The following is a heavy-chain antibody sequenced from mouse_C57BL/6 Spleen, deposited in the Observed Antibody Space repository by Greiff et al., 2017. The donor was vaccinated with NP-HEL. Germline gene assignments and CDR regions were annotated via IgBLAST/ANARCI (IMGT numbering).Heavy chain of an antibody. J-gene: IGHJ2*01. CDR3: ERQLTTVVATRGYYFDY. Sequence: EVKLVESGGDLVKPGGSLKLSCAASGFTFSSYGMSWVRQTPDKRLEWVATISSGGSYTYYPDSVKGRFTISRDNAKNTLYLQMSSLKSEDTAMYYCERQLTTVVATRGYYFDYWGQGTTLTVSS. V-gene: IGHV5-6*01. D-gene: IGHD1-1*01. CDR1: GFTFSSYG. CDR2: ISSGGSYT.